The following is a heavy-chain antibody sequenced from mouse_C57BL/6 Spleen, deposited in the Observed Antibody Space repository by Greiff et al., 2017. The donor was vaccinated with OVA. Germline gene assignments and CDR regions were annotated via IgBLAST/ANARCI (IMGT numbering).Heavy chain of an antibody. V-gene: IGHV5-17*01. D-gene: IGHD2-9*01. CDR3: ARATYYGYDGYAMDC. CDR2: ISSGSSTI. Sequence: EVHLVESGGGLVKPGGSLKLSCAASGFTFSDYGMHWVRQAPEKGLEWVAYISSGSSTIYYADTVKGRFTISRDNAKNTLFLQMTSLRSEDTAMYYCARATYYGYDGYAMDCWGQGTSVTVSS. CDR1: GFTFSDYG. J-gene: IGHJ4*01.